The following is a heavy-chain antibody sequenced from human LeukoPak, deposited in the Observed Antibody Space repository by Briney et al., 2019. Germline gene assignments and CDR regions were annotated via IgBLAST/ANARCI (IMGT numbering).Heavy chain of an antibody. V-gene: IGHV3-53*01. J-gene: IGHJ4*02. Sequence: AGGSLRLSCAASGFTVTSNYMSWVRQAPGKGLEWVSVIYSDGSTKYADSVKGRFTISRDNSKNMLSLQMNSLRVEDTAVYYCARKLTEGWCFDYWGQGTLVTVSS. D-gene: IGHD6-19*01. CDR3: ARKLTEGWCFDY. CDR1: GFTVTSNY. CDR2: IYSDGST.